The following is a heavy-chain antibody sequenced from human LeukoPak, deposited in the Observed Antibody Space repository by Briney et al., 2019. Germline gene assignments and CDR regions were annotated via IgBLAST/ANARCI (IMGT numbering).Heavy chain of an antibody. CDR1: GFTLCSNY. CDR3: ARDKPVYGMGV. CDR2: IYSGGRT. Sequence: GGSLRLFCAASGFTLCSNYMRWLRQATGKGLEWVSVIYSGGRTYYADSMKGRFTISRDNSKNTLYLQMNSLRAEDTAVYYCARDKPVYGMGVWGQGTTVTVSS. J-gene: IGHJ6*02. V-gene: IGHV3-66*01.